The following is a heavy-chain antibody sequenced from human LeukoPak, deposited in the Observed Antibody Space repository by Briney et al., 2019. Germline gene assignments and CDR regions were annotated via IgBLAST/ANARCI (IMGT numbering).Heavy chain of an antibody. CDR1: GDSVSSNSAT. CDR3: ARGSLDYEVLDYYYYTDV. D-gene: IGHD4-17*01. V-gene: IGHV6-1*01. J-gene: IGHJ6*03. Sequence: SQTLSHTCAISGDSVSSNSATWNWIRQSPSRGLEWLGRTYYRSKWYNDYVASVKSRITINPDTSKNQFSLHLNSVTPEDTAVYYCARGSLDYEVLDYYYYTDVWGKGTTVTVSS. CDR2: TYYRSKWYN.